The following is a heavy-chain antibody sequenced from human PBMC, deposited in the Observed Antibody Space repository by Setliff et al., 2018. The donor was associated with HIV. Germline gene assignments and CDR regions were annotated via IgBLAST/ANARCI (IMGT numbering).Heavy chain of an antibody. CDR3: ARVTIPWGFNYYYMDV. CDR1: GDSIGTYH. V-gene: IGHV4-4*07. CDR2: FYTSESESS. J-gene: IGHJ6*03. D-gene: IGHD3-10*01. Sequence: TSETLSLTCSVSGDSIGTYHWTWIRQPAGKGLEWVGRFYTSESESSNYNPSLKSRVTMSVDTSKNQFSLKLKSVTAADTAVYYCARVTIPWGFNYYYMDVWGKGTTVTVSS.